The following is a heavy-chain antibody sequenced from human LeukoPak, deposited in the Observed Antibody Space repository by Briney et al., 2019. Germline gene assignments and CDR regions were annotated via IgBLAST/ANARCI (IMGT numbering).Heavy chain of an antibody. CDR3: AKRGIVIRAVIIVGFHKEAYYFDY. CDR1: GITLSNYG. D-gene: IGHD3-10*01. J-gene: IGHJ4*02. Sequence: GGSLRLSCAVSGITLSNYGMSWVRQAPGKGLEWVAGTSDSGGSTNYADSVKGRFTISRDNPKNTLYLQMTSLRAEDTAVYFCAKRGIVIRAVIIVGFHKEAYYFDYWGQGALVTVSS. CDR2: TSDSGGST. V-gene: IGHV3-23*01.